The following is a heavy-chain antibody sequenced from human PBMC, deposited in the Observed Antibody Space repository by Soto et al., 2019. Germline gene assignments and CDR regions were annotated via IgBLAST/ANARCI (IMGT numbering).Heavy chain of an antibody. Sequence: GGSLRLSCAASGFTFSSYAMSWVRQAPGKGLEWVSAISGSGGSTYYADSVKGRFTISRDNSKNTLYLQMNSLRAEDTAVYYCAFVVVVAATGMGDYWGQGTLVTVSS. D-gene: IGHD2-15*01. CDR1: GFTFSSYA. J-gene: IGHJ4*02. CDR2: ISGSGGST. CDR3: AFVVVVAATGMGDY. V-gene: IGHV3-23*01.